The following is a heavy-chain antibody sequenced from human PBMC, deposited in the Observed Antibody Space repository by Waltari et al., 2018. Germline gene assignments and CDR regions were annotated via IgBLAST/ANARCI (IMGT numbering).Heavy chain of an antibody. V-gene: IGHV4-61*02. CDR2: IYPSGST. CDR3: ARVQYRTEPSSGLYYFDY. J-gene: IGHJ4*02. D-gene: IGHD3-16*02. Sequence: QVQLQESGPGLVKASQTLSLTCTVSGGSISSGSYYWSWIRQPAGKGLEWIGHIYPSGSTSYNPSLKSRVTISVDTSKNQFSLKLSSVTAADTALYFCARVQYRTEPSSGLYYFDYWGQGTLVTVSS. CDR1: GGSISSGSYY.